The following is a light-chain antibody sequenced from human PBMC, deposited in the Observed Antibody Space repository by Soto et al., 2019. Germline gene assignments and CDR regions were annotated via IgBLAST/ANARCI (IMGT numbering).Light chain of an antibody. J-gene: IGKJ4*01. Sequence: DIQLTQYPSSLSASVGDTVTITCRASQTISTYLLWYHQKPGRAPNLLIYNASTLHSGVPSKFSGSGSGTDFTLTISGLQPEDFANYHCQQTYSDISFGGGTKVE. CDR3: QQTYSDIS. CDR2: NAS. CDR1: QTISTY. V-gene: IGKV1-39*01.